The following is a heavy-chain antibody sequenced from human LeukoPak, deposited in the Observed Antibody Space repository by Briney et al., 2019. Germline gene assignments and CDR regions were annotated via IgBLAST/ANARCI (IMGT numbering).Heavy chain of an antibody. J-gene: IGHJ4*02. D-gene: IGHD5-18*01. CDR2: ISSSSSYI. Sequence: PGGSLRLSCAASGFTFSSYSMNWVRQAPGKGLEWVSSISSSSSYIYYADSVKGRFTISRDNAKNSLYLQMNSLRAEDTAVYYCATLTGIQLWSKVDYWGQGTLVTVSS. CDR3: ATLTGIQLWSKVDY. V-gene: IGHV3-21*01. CDR1: GFTFSSYS.